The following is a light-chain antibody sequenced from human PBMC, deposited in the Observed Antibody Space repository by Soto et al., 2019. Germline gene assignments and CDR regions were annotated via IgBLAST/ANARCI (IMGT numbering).Light chain of an antibody. J-gene: IGKJ5*01. CDR3: QQRSNWPVT. V-gene: IGKV3-11*01. Sequence: EIVLTQSPATLSSSPGERATLSCRASQSVSSSLAWYQQKPGQAPMLLIYGASNRAGGIPARFSGSGSGTDFTLTISSLEPEDFAVYYCQQRSNWPVTFGQGTRLEIK. CDR1: QSVSSS. CDR2: GAS.